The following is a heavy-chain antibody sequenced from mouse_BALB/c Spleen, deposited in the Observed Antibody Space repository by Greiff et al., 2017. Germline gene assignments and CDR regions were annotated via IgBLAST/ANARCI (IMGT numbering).Heavy chain of an antibody. J-gene: IGHJ2*01. CDR1: GYTFTSYW. D-gene: IGHD2-14*01. CDR2: IYPGSGST. V-gene: IGHV1S22*01. CDR3: TRVGRYDRYFDY. Sequence: LQQPGSELVRPGASVKLSCKASGYTFTSYWIHWVKQRPGQGLEWIGNIYPGSGSTNYDEKFKSKATLTVDTSSSTAYMQLSSLTSEDSAVYYCTRVGRYDRYFDYWGQGTTLTVSS.